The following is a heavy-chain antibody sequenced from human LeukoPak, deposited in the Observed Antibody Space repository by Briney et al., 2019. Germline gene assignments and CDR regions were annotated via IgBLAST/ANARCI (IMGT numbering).Heavy chain of an antibody. V-gene: IGHV3-74*01. J-gene: IGHJ4*02. Sequence: GGSLRLSCVASGFIFRNYWMHWVRQAPGKGLVWVSRINSDGTSTSYADSVKGRFTISRDDAKNTPYLQMNSLRVEDTAVYYCARTLYSYGHFDYWGQGTLATVSS. CDR2: INSDGTST. CDR3: ARTLYSYGHFDY. D-gene: IGHD5-18*01. CDR1: GFIFRNYW.